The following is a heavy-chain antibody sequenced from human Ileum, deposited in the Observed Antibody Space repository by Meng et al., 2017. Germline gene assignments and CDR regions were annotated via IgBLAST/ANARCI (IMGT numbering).Heavy chain of an antibody. CDR1: GGSFSGYD. V-gene: IGHV4-34*01. J-gene: IGHJ4*02. D-gene: IGHD3-16*01. Sequence: QAHVQQVWAGLLKPSESLSPACPVYGGSFSGYDWSWIRQPPGKGLEWIGEINHSGSTNYNPSLKNRVTISVDTSKNQFSLKLSSVTAADTAVYYCARGGGRYGPDFDYWGQGTLVTVSS. CDR2: INHSGST. CDR3: ARGGGRYGPDFDY.